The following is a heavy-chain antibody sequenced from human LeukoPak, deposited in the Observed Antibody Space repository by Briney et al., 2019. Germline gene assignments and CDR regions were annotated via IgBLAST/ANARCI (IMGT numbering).Heavy chain of an antibody. J-gene: IGHJ3*02. CDR2: ISAYNGNT. Sequence: VASVNVSSKASGYTFTIYGISWVRQAPGQGLEWMGWISAYNGNTNYAQKLQGRVTMTTDTSTSTAYMELRSLRSDDTAVYYCARESVDAFDIWGQGTMVTVSS. CDR1: GYTFTIYG. V-gene: IGHV1-18*01. CDR3: ARESVDAFDI.